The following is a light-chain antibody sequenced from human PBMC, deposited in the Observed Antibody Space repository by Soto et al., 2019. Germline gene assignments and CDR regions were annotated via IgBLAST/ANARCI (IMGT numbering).Light chain of an antibody. V-gene: IGKV3-15*01. J-gene: IGKJ1*01. CDR3: QQYSDWIRT. Sequence: EIVMTQSPATLSVSPGERATVSCRASQNIGSNLAWYQQKPGQAPRLLIYGASTGATGIPARFSGSGSGTEFTLTITSLQSEDFAVYYCQQYSDWIRTFGQGTKVDIK. CDR2: GAS. CDR1: QNIGSN.